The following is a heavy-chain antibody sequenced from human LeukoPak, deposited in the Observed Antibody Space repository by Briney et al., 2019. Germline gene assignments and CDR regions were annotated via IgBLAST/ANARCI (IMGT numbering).Heavy chain of an antibody. CDR3: ARRTTAAAIDY. CDR2: IYYSGST. J-gene: IGHJ4*02. V-gene: IGHV4-59*08. Sequence: KPSETLSLTCTVSGGSISSYYWSWIRQPPGKGLEWIGYIYYSGSTNYNPSLKSQVTISVDTSKNQFSLKLSSVTAADTAVYYCARRTTAAAIDYWGQGTLVTVSS. D-gene: IGHD6-13*01. CDR1: GGSISSYY.